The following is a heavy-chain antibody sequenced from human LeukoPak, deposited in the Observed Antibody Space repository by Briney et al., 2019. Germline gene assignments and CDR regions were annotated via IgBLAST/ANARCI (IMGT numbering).Heavy chain of an antibody. CDR2: ISAYNGNT. V-gene: IGHV1-18*01. Sequence: ASVKVSCKASGYTXSSFGISWVRQAPGQGLEWMGWISAYNGNTDYAQELQGRVTMTTDTSTSTAYMELRSLGSDDTAVYYCARDRGCYDSSGYSMTFYGMDVWGQGTTVTVSS. CDR3: ARDRGCYDSSGYSMTFYGMDV. CDR1: GYTXSSFG. D-gene: IGHD3-22*01. J-gene: IGHJ6*02.